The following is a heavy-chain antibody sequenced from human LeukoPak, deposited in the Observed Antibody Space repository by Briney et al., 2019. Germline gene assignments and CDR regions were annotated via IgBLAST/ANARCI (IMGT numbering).Heavy chain of an antibody. CDR3: TPGNGHSDFDY. J-gene: IGHJ4*02. Sequence: GGSLRLSCAASGFTISNARMGWVRQAPGKGLEWVGLIKSKIDGGTTDFAAPVKGRFTISTDDSKHTLYLQMNSLKSEDTAVYFRTPGNGHSDFDYWGQGTLVTGSS. V-gene: IGHV3-15*01. D-gene: IGHD3-3*02. CDR1: GFTISNAR. CDR2: IKSKIDGGTT.